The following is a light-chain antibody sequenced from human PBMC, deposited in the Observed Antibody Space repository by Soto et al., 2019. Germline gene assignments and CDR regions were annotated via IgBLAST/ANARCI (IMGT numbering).Light chain of an antibody. V-gene: IGKV2-28*01. Sequence: DIVMVQSPLSLAVTPGEPASISCRSSQSLLHSSGYYYLDWYLQKPGQSPQLLIYLGSFRASGVPDRFSGSGSGSDFTLKISRVEAEDVGVYYCMQALQISWTFGQGTKVEIK. CDR1: QSLLHSSGYYY. CDR2: LGS. J-gene: IGKJ1*01. CDR3: MQALQISWT.